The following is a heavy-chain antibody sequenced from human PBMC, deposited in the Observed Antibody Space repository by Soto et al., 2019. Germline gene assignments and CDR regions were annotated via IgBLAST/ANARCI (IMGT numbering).Heavy chain of an antibody. Sequence: QVQLQESGPGLVKPSETLSLTCTVSGGSISSYYWSWIRQPPGKGLEWIGYIYYSGSTNYNPSPKSRVPISVDTSKNQFSLKLSSVTAADTAVYYCARVGGAMVLDYWGQGTLVTVSS. CDR2: IYYSGST. J-gene: IGHJ4*02. CDR3: ARVGGAMVLDY. D-gene: IGHD3-16*01. CDR1: GGSISSYY. V-gene: IGHV4-59*01.